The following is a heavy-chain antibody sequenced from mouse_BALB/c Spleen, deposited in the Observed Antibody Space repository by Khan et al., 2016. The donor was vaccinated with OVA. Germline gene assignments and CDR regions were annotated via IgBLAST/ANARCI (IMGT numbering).Heavy chain of an antibody. V-gene: IGHV5-6*01. CDR1: GFTFSPYS. D-gene: IGHD4-1*01. CDR3: ATHVTGSFAY. J-gene: IGHJ3*01. CDR2: ISSDGDYT. Sequence: EVELVESGGDLVKSGGSLKLSCAASGFTFSPYSMSWVRQTPDKRLEWVATISSDGDYTYYPDSVKGRFNISRDNAKNTLYLQMSSLKSEDTAINYCATHVTGSFAYWGQGTLVTVSA.